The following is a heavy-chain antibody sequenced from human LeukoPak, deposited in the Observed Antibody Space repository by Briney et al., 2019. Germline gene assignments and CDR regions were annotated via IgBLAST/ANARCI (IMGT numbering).Heavy chain of an antibody. CDR1: GFIFRNYG. V-gene: IGHV3-33*07. J-gene: IGHJ4*02. CDR2: IWHDGSAE. Sequence: PGGSLRLSCAASGFIFRNYGMYWVRQAPGKGLEWVAVIWHDGSAEFYAGSVKGRFSISRDDSKNTVYLQMNSLRVEDTALYYCARDSRGGWSGYFDLWGQGIVVTVSS. CDR3: ARDSRGGWSGYFDL. D-gene: IGHD6-19*01.